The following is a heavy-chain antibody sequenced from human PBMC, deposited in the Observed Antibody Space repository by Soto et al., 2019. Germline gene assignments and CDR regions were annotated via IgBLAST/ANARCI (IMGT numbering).Heavy chain of an antibody. CDR2: IRHSGST. D-gene: IGHD6-25*01. Sequence: SETLSLTCAVSGYSISSGYCGGWIRPPPGKGLECIGSIRHSGSTYYNPSLKSRVAISVDAAKNQFSLKLTSVTAADTAVDYWARGRSPEQRYWFDPWGQGTLGTVSS. V-gene: IGHV4-38-2*01. CDR3: ARGRSPEQRYWFDP. J-gene: IGHJ5*02. CDR1: GYSISSGYC.